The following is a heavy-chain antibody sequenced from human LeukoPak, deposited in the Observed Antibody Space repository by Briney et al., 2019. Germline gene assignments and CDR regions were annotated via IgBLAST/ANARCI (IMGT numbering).Heavy chain of an antibody. J-gene: IGHJ4*02. D-gene: IGHD3-10*01. V-gene: IGHV3-23*01. CDR2: ISGSGGGT. CDR1: GFTFSSYA. CDR3: AKDGGGYWGFDY. Sequence: PGGSLTLSCAASGFTFSSYAMSWVRQPPGKGLEWVSAISGSGGGTYYADSVQGRFTISRVNSKNTLYLQMNSLRAEAAAVYYCAKDGGGYWGFDYWGQGTLVTVSS.